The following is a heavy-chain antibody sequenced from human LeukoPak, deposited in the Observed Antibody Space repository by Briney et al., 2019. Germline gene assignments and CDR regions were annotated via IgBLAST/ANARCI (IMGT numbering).Heavy chain of an antibody. Sequence: PGGSLRLSCAASGFTFSSYAMNWVRQAPGKGLEWVSGISNSGGSTYYADSVKGRFTISRDNSKNTLYLQMNSLRAEDTAVYYCAKVTSSSFDYWGQGTLVTVSS. CDR3: AKVTSSSFDY. V-gene: IGHV3-23*01. J-gene: IGHJ4*02. CDR1: GFTFSSYA. CDR2: ISNSGGST. D-gene: IGHD6-6*01.